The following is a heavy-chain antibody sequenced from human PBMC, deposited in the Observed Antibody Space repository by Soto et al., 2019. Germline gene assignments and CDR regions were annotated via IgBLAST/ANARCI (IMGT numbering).Heavy chain of an antibody. CDR3: AREEGYCNGGPCYRGAFDL. J-gene: IGHJ3*01. CDR2: IGNSNNPT. V-gene: IGHV3-21*02. D-gene: IGHD2-15*01. Sequence: EVPLVESGGGLVQPGGSPRLSCAASGFTFRDYSMLWVRQAPGKGLEWLAFIGNSNNPTFYADSVRGRFTISRDNAKNSVYLQMNSLRVEDTAVYYCAREEGYCNGGPCYRGAFDLWGQGTIVTVSS. CDR1: GFTFRDYS.